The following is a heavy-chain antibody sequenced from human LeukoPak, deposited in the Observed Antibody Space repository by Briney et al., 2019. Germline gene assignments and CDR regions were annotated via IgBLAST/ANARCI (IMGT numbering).Heavy chain of an antibody. V-gene: IGHV1-18*01. CDR1: GYTFTSYG. CDR3: ARGRVGVAGTSYYYYYMDV. J-gene: IGHJ6*03. CDR2: ISTYNDNT. Sequence: GASVKVSCKASGYTFTSYGLSWVRQAPGQGLEWMGWISTYNDNTHYAQKFQGRVTMTRNTSISTAYMELSSLRSEDTAVYYCARGRVGVAGTSYYYYYMDVWGKGTTVTISS. D-gene: IGHD6-19*01.